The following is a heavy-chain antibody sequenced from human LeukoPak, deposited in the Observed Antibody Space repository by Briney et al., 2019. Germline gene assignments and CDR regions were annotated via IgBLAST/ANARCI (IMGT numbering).Heavy chain of an antibody. D-gene: IGHD1-26*01. CDR3: AKVSDRERGYFDY. CDR2: IKQDGSEK. Sequence: GGSLRLSCAASGFTFSSYWMSWVRQAPGKGLEWVANIKQDGSEKYYVDSVKGRFTISRDNAKNSLYLQMNSLRAEDTAVYYCAKVSDRERGYFDYWGQGTLVTVSS. CDR1: GFTFSSYW. V-gene: IGHV3-7*03. J-gene: IGHJ4*02.